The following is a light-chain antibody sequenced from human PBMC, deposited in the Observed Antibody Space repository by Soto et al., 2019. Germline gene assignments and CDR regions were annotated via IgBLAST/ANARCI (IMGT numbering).Light chain of an antibody. CDR3: CSYAGTNMLI. Sequence: QSVLTQPRSVSGSPGQSVAISCTGTSSDVGGYNYVSWYQQHPGRAPKLLIYDVSERPSGVPDRFSGSKSGYTASLTISGLQAEDEADYYGCSYAGTNMLIFGGGTQLTVL. CDR2: DVS. V-gene: IGLV2-11*01. J-gene: IGLJ7*01. CDR1: SSDVGGYNY.